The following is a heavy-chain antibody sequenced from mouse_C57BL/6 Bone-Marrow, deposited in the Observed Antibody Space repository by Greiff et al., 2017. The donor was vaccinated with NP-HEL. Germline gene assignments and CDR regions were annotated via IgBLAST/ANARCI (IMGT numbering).Heavy chain of an antibody. Sequence: VQLQQPGAELVRPGSSVKLSCKASGYTFTSYWMDWVKQRPGQGLEWIGNIYPSDSETHYNQKFKDKATLTVDKSSSTAYMQLSSLTSEDSAVYYCARRGYYGSSYRYFDVWGTGTTVTVSS. CDR1: GYTFTSYW. J-gene: IGHJ1*03. CDR3: ARRGYYGSSYRYFDV. CDR2: IYPSDSET. D-gene: IGHD1-1*01. V-gene: IGHV1-61*01.